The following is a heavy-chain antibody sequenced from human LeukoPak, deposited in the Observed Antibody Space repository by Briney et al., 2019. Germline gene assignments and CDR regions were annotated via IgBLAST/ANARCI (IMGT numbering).Heavy chain of an antibody. D-gene: IGHD2-8*01. J-gene: IGHJ4*02. Sequence: SVKVSCKASGGTFSSYAISWVRQAPGQGLEWMGRIIPIFGTANYAQKFQGRVTITTDESTSTAYMELSSLRSEDTAVYYCARVVSGEGWHDYWGQGTLVTVSS. CDR3: ARVVSGEGWHDY. CDR2: IIPIFGTA. CDR1: GGTFSSYA. V-gene: IGHV1-69*05.